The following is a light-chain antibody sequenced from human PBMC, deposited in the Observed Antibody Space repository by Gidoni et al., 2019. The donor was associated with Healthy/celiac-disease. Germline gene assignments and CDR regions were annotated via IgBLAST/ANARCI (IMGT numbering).Light chain of an antibody. Sequence: IVLTQSPGTLSLSPGERATLSCSASQSVSSSYLAWYQQKPGQAPRLLIYGASSRATGIPDRFSGSGYGTDFTLTISRLEPEDFAVYYCQQYGSSPYTFGQGTKLEIK. CDR2: GAS. V-gene: IGKV3-20*01. CDR1: QSVSSSY. J-gene: IGKJ2*01. CDR3: QQYGSSPYT.